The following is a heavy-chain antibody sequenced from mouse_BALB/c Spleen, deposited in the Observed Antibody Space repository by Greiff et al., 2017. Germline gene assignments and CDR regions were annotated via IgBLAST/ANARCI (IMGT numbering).Heavy chain of an antibody. J-gene: IGHJ2*01. Sequence: VQLKESGPGLVKPSQSLSLTCSVTGYSITSGYYWNWIRQFPGNKLEWMGYISYDGSNNYNPSLKNRISITRDTSKNQFFLKLNSVTTEDTATYYCARYDYENFDYWGQGTTLTVSS. CDR2: ISYDGSN. CDR1: GYSITSGYY. CDR3: ARYDYENFDY. D-gene: IGHD2-4*01. V-gene: IGHV3-6*02.